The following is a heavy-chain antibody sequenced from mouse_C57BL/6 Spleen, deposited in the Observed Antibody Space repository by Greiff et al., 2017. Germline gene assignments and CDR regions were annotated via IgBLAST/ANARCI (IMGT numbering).Heavy chain of an antibody. Sequence: QVQLQQSGAELVKPGASVKLSCKASGYTFTSYWMQWVKQRPGQGLEWIGEIDPSDSYTNYTHKFKGKATLTVDTSSSTAYMQLSSLTSEDSAVYYCARYEGDTHWYFDVWGTGTTVTVSS. J-gene: IGHJ1*03. D-gene: IGHD3-3*01. CDR2: IDPSDSYT. V-gene: IGHV1-50*01. CDR1: GYTFTSYW. CDR3: ARYEGDTHWYFDV.